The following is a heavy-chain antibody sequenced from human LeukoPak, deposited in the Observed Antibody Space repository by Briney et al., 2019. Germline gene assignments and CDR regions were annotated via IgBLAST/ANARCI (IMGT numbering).Heavy chain of an antibody. D-gene: IGHD3-10*01. CDR1: GITFSSYA. J-gene: IGHJ4*02. CDR2: INGGADST. CDR3: AKWGAQSGNYRVVDC. V-gene: IGHV3-23*01. Sequence: GGSLRLSCVAPGITFSSYAMSWVRQAPGKGLEWVSAINGGADSTYYADSVKGRFTISRDNSKNTLFLQVNSLRVEDTAVYYCAKWGAQSGNYRVVDCWGRGTLVTVSS.